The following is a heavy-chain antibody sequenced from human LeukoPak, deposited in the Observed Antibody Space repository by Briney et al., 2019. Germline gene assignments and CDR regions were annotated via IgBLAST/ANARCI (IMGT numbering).Heavy chain of an antibody. Sequence: PSETLSLTCTVSGDSISSDNYLWAWIRQPPGKGLEWIGNIYSSGSPYYNPSLQSRVTISLDTSKTQFSLNLRSVTAADTAVYYCARKPKDCSGGNCYWYYFDYWGQGTLVTVSS. D-gene: IGHD2-15*01. CDR1: GDSISSDNYL. CDR3: ARKPKDCSGGNCYWYYFDY. V-gene: IGHV4-39*07. CDR2: IYSSGSP. J-gene: IGHJ4*02.